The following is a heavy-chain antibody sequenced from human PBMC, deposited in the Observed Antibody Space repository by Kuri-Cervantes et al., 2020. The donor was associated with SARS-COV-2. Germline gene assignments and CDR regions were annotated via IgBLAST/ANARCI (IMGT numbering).Heavy chain of an antibody. Sequence: GGSLRLSCAASGFTFSGHWIHWVRQAPGKGLVWVSRINPDGSYTNNADSVKGRFTLSRDNAKNMLFLQMNSLRAEDTAVYYCAKSCPVPIWFGELLDYGMDVWGQGTTVTVSS. CDR2: INPDGSYT. J-gene: IGHJ6*02. CDR3: AKSCPVPIWFGELLDYGMDV. V-gene: IGHV3-74*01. D-gene: IGHD3-10*01. CDR1: GFTFSGHW.